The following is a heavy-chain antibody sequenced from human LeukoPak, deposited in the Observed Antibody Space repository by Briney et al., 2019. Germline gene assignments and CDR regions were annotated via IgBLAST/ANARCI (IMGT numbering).Heavy chain of an antibody. CDR3: ASFVLLSAEEYFDY. Sequence: ASVKVSCKASGHTFSNYYMHWVRQAPGQGLEWMGWINPNSGGTKNAQKFQSRVAMTWDTSITTAYMELSRLRSDDTAVYYCASFVLLSAEEYFDYWGQGTLVTVSS. D-gene: IGHD2-21*01. V-gene: IGHV1-2*02. J-gene: IGHJ4*02. CDR1: GHTFSNYY. CDR2: INPNSGGT.